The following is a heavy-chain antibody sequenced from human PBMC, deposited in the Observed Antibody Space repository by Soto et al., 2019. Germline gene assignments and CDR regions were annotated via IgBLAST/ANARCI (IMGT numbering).Heavy chain of an antibody. D-gene: IGHD3-16*01. CDR1: GGSISRGDYY. CDR3: ARVGSDFDAFDI. CDR2: IYDSGRT. J-gene: IGHJ3*02. V-gene: IGHV4-31*03. Sequence: QVQLQESGPGLVKPSQTLSLTCSVSGGSISRGDYYWSWIRQHPGRGLELLVYIYDSGRTNYNPSLNSRVFISVDTSKSQFSLNLTSVTAADTAVYRCARVGSDFDAFDICGQGPMVTVSS.